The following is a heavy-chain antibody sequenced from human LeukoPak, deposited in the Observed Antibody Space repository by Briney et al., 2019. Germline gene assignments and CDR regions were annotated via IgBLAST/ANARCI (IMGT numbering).Heavy chain of an antibody. D-gene: IGHD7-27*01. J-gene: IGHJ4*02. Sequence: SETLSLTCTVSGVSIGSYYWSWIRQPPGKGLEWIGYIYYSGSTSYNPPLKSRVTISVDTSKNQFSLKLSSVTAADTAVYYCARHYGTGYFDFWGQGALVTVSS. V-gene: IGHV4-59*08. CDR2: IYYSGST. CDR3: ARHYGTGYFDF. CDR1: GVSIGSYY.